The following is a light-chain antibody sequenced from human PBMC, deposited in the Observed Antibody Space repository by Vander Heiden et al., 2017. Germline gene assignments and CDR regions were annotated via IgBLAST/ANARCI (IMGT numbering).Light chain of an antibody. CDR2: KAS. Sequence: QMTQSPSTPSASGGDRVTITCRASQSISSWLAWYQQKPGKAPKLLIYKASSLESGVPSRFSGSGSGTEFTLTISSLQPDDFATYYCQQYNSYSWTFGQGTKVEIK. V-gene: IGKV1-5*03. CDR1: QSISSW. J-gene: IGKJ1*01. CDR3: QQYNSYSWT.